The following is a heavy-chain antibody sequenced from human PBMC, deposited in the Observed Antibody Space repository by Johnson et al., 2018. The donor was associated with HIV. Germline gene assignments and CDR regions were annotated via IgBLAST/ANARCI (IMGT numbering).Heavy chain of an antibody. Sequence: QMQLVESGGGVVQPGRSLRLSCAASGFTFSSYAMHWVRQAPGKGLEWVAVISYDGSNKYYADSVQGRFTISRDNSKNTLYLQMNSLRAEDTAVYYCASTGSGSDDAFDIWGQGTMVTVSS. D-gene: IGHD3-10*01. CDR1: GFTFSSYA. CDR2: ISYDGSNK. CDR3: ASTGSGSDDAFDI. V-gene: IGHV3-30-3*01. J-gene: IGHJ3*02.